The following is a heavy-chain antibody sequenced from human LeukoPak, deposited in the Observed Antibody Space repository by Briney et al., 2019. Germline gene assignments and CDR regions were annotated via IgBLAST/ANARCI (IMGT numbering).Heavy chain of an antibody. CDR2: IIAIFGKT. J-gene: IGHJ4*02. CDR1: GGTFNSYA. Sequence: GSSVKVSCKASGGTFNSYAISWVRQAPGQGLEWMGRIIAIFGKTNYAQKFQGRVTITADTSTSTAYMEVNSLRTEDTAVYYCAGAGIAVAGREPIHEYWGQGTLVTVSS. D-gene: IGHD6-19*01. CDR3: AGAGIAVAGREPIHEY. V-gene: IGHV1-69*04.